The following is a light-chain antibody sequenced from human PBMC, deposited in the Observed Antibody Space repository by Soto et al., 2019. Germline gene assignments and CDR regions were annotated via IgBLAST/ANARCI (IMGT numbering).Light chain of an antibody. CDR1: QIISNW. V-gene: IGKV1-5*03. J-gene: IGKJ3*01. CDR3: QPYNTFLLT. CDR2: KAS. Sequence: DIQVTQSPSTLSASVGDSVTISCRASQIISNWLAWYQQKPGKAPKLLIYKASTLESGVPSRFSGSGSGIDFTLTISSLQPDDFATYYCQPYNTFLLTFGPGTRVDIK.